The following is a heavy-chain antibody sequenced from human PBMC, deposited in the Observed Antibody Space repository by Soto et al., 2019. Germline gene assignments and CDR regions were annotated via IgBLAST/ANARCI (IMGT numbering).Heavy chain of an antibody. Sequence: PSDPLSLTLSVSGYSVSSSDYYWAWIRQPRGKGLEWIGSMFYSGLTYYNPSLKSRVTLSVDTSKNHFSVRLNSVTAADTAVYYCAPLTVSLSGPYGIHVWGQGTTVTVSS. CDR1: GYSVSSSDYY. CDR2: MFYSGLT. V-gene: IGHV4-39*01. CDR3: APLTVSLSGPYGIHV. J-gene: IGHJ6*02. D-gene: IGHD2-15*01.